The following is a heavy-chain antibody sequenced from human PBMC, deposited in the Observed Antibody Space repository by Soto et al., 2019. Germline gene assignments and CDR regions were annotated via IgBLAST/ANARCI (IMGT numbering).Heavy chain of an antibody. CDR3: ARYGSGECNRGSCYSPFDY. Sequence: PSETLSLTCTVSGGSISSGGYYCSWIRQHPGKGLGWIGYIYYSGSTYYNPSLRSRVTISVDTSKNQFSLKLSSVTAADTAVYYCARYGSGECNRGSCYSPFDYWGQGTLVTVSS. V-gene: IGHV4-30-4*08. CDR2: IYYSGST. CDR1: GGSISSGGYY. J-gene: IGHJ4*02. D-gene: IGHD2-15*01.